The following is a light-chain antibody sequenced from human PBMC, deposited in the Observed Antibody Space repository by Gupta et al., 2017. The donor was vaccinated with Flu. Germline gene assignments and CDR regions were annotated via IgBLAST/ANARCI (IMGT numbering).Light chain of an antibody. J-gene: IGLJ3*02. CDR2: VNN. V-gene: IGLV1-44*01. CDR3: ASWEDSLSGQGV. CDR1: SYSIGSNT. Sequence: SGLTQPLSASETPGQRVSLSCSGSSYSIGSNTVNWYQHLPGTATKLLIYVNNQRPSGVPGRFSGSKSGTSASLAISGLQAEDEADYYCASWEDSLSGQGVFGGGTKLTVL.